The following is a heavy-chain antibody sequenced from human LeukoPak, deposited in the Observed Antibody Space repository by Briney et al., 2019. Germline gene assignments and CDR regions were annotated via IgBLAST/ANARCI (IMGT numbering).Heavy chain of an antibody. J-gene: IGHJ4*02. D-gene: IGHD1-26*01. CDR1: GFTFTDYY. V-gene: IGHV1-2*02. CDR2: INPNSGDT. Sequence: GASVKVSCKASGFTFTDYYMHWVRQAPGQGLEWMGWINPNSGDTNSAQKFQNRVTMTRDTSISTAYMELSRLRSADTAVYYCARADNSGSLDYWGQGTLVTVSS. CDR3: ARADNSGSLDY.